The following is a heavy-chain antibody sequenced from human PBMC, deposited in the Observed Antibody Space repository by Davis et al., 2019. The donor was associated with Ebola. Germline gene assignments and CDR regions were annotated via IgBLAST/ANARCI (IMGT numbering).Heavy chain of an antibody. CDR2: ISSSGGTI. V-gene: IGHV3-11*04. Sequence: GESLKISCAASGFTFSDYYMSWIRQAPGKGLEWVSYISSSGGTIYYADSVKGRFTISRDNSKNTLFLQMNSLRAEDTAVYYCARDFESYFDYWGQGTLVTVSS. CDR1: GFTFSDYY. CDR3: ARDFESYFDY. J-gene: IGHJ4*02.